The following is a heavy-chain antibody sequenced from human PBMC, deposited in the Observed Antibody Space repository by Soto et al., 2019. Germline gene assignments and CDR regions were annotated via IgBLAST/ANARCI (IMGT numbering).Heavy chain of an antibody. CDR3: ARPLEQWQLGFGMDV. V-gene: IGHV3-33*01. D-gene: IGHD6-19*01. J-gene: IGHJ6*01. CDR2: IWYDGSNK. CDR1: GFTFSSYG. Sequence: GGSLRLSCAASGFTFSSYGMHWVRQAPGKGLEWVAVIWYDGSNKYYADSVKGRFTISRDNSKNTLYLQMNSLRAEDTAVYYCARPLEQWQLGFGMDVWGQGSPVTVSS.